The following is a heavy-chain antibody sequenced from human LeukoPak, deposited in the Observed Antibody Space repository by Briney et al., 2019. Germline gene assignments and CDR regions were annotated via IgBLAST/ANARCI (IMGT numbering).Heavy chain of an antibody. Sequence: ASVKVSCKASGYTFTDYGISWVRQAPGQGLEWMGWISAYNGDTNYAQKVQGRVTLTTDTSTSTAYMDLKGLRSDDTALYYCARGKIGDAFDIWGQGTMVTVSS. CDR1: GYTFTDYG. CDR3: ARGKIGDAFDI. CDR2: ISAYNGDT. J-gene: IGHJ3*02. D-gene: IGHD2/OR15-2a*01. V-gene: IGHV1-18*01.